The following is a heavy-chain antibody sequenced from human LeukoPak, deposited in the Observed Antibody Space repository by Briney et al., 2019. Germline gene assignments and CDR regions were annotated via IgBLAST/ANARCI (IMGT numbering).Heavy chain of an antibody. CDR1: GGTFSSYA. D-gene: IGHD6-13*01. V-gene: IGHV1-69*05. CDR3: ARYTLGSSSWYVGGFDP. J-gene: IGHJ5*02. Sequence: SSVKVSCKASGGTFSSYAISWVRQAPGQGLEWMGRIIPIFGTANYAQKFQGRVTITTDESTSTAYMELSSLRSEDTAVYYCARYTLGSSSWYVGGFDPWGQGTLVTVSS. CDR2: IIPIFGTA.